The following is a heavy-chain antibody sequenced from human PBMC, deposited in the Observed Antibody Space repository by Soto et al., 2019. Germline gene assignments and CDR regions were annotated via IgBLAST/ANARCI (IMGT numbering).Heavy chain of an antibody. J-gene: IGHJ5*02. Sequence: PWGSLRLSCAASGFTFSTYGMNFVRHSPFKWLEWLSSISDSGHYIYYADSVKGRFTISRDNAKNSLFLQMNSLRGEDTAVYYCARSGLALPYSASHWFDPWGHGTLVTVSS. CDR1: GFTFSTYG. CDR2: ISDSGHYI. CDR3: ARSGLALPYSASHWFDP. V-gene: IGHV3-21*01. D-gene: IGHD3-22*01.